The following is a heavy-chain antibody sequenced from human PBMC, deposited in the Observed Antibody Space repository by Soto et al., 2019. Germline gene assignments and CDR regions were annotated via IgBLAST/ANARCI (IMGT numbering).Heavy chain of an antibody. D-gene: IGHD2-15*01. Sequence: ASVKVSCKVSGYTLTELSMHWVRQAPGKGLEWMGGFDPEDGETIYAQKFQGRVTMTEDTSTDTAYMELSSLRSEDTAVYYCATDLGYCSGGSCYDYWGQGTLVTVSS. CDR1: GYTLTELS. J-gene: IGHJ4*02. CDR2: FDPEDGET. V-gene: IGHV1-24*01. CDR3: ATDLGYCSGGSCYDY.